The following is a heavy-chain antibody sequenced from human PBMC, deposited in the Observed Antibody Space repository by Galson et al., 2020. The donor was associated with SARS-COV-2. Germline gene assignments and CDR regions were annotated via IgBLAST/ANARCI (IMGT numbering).Heavy chain of an antibody. CDR1: GFTFSSYG. Sequence: GGSLRLSCAASGFTFSSYGMHWVRQAPGKGLEWVAVISYDGSNKYYADSVKGRFTISRDNSKNTLYLQMNSLRAEDTAVYYCAKAVSIAARPVYYYYGMDVWGQGTTVTVSS. D-gene: IGHD6-6*01. CDR3: AKAVSIAARPVYYYYGMDV. CDR2: ISYDGSNK. V-gene: IGHV3-30*18. J-gene: IGHJ6*02.